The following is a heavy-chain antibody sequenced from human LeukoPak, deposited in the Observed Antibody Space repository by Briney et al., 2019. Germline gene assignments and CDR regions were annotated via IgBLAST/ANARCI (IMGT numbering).Heavy chain of an antibody. V-gene: IGHV3-9*01. CDR3: AKDLFGGARYYFDY. D-gene: IGHD3-16*01. CDR1: GFTFDDYA. CDR2: ISWNSGSI. J-gene: IGHJ4*02. Sequence: PGGSLRLSCAASGFTFDDYAMHWVRQAPGKGLEWVSGISWNSGSIGYADSVKGRFTISRDNAKNSLYLQMNSLRAEDTALYYCAKDLFGGARYYFDYWGQGTLVTVSS.